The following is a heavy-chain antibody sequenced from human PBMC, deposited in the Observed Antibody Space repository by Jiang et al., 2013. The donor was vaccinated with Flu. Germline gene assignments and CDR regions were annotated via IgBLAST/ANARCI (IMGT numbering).Heavy chain of an antibody. CDR1: GFTFSSYA. CDR3: AKVVGYCSAGSCADFWYFDL. Sequence: SCAASGFTFSSYAMSWVRQAPGKGLEWVSAISGSGDSTYYADSVKGRFTISRDNSESTLYLQMNSLRAEDTAVYYCAKVVGYCSAGSCADFWYFDLWGRGTLVTVSS. J-gene: IGHJ2*01. D-gene: IGHD2-15*01. CDR2: ISGSGDST. V-gene: IGHV3-23*01.